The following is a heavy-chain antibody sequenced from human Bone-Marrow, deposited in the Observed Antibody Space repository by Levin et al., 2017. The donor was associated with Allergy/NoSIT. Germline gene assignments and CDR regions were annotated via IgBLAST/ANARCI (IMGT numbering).Heavy chain of an antibody. J-gene: IGHJ6*02. CDR1: GFTFSSYA. CDR2: ISYDGSNK. D-gene: IGHD2-2*01. Sequence: GGSLRLSCAASGFTFSSYAMHWVRQAPGKGLEWVAVISYDGSNKYYADSVKGRFTISRANSKNTLYLQMNSLRAEDTAVYYCAGGGQPLRVAYYGMDVWGQGTTVTVS. CDR3: AGGGQPLRVAYYGMDV. V-gene: IGHV3-30-3*01.